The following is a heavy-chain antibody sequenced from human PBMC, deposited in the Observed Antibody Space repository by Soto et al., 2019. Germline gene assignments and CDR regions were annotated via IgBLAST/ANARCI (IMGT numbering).Heavy chain of an antibody. D-gene: IGHD2-15*01. CDR3: AKDWLHCIYF. Sequence: GGSLRLSCATSGFPFTISWMHWVRQVPGKPLEWVSRITSDGSETIYADSVKGRFTISRDNAESTVYLQMNSLRAEDTGIYYCAKDWLHCIYFWGQGSPVTVSS. CDR1: GFPFTISW. V-gene: IGHV3-74*01. J-gene: IGHJ4*02. CDR2: ITSDGSET.